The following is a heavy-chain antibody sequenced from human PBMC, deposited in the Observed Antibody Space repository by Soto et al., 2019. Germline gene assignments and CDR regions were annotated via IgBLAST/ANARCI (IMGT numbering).Heavy chain of an antibody. J-gene: IGHJ4*02. V-gene: IGHV1-18*01. CDR1: GYTFTSYG. D-gene: IGHD5-12*01. CDR2: ISAYNGNT. CDR3: ARVLDIVATIYYFDY. Sequence: VKVSCKASGYTFTSYGISWVRQAPGQGLEWMGWISAYNGNTNYAQKLQGRVTMTTDTSTSTAYMELRSLRSDDTAVYYCARVLDIVATIYYFDYWGQGTLVTVS.